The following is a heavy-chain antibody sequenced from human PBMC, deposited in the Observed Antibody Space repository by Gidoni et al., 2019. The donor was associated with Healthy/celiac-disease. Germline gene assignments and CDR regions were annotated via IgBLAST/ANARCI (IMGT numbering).Heavy chain of an antibody. Sequence: QLQLQESGPGLVNPSETLSLTCTVSGGSISSYYWSWIRQPPGKGLEWIGYIYYSGSTKYNPYLKRRVTISVDTSKNQFSLKLSSVTAADTAVYYCARAADTAMVDYWGQGTLVTVSS. CDR1: GGSISSYY. CDR3: ARAADTAMVDY. D-gene: IGHD5-18*01. V-gene: IGHV4-59*01. J-gene: IGHJ4*02. CDR2: IYYSGST.